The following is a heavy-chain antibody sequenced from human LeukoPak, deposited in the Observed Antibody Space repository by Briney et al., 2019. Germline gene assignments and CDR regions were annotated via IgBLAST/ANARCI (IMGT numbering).Heavy chain of an antibody. V-gene: IGHV3-30*02. CDR1: GFTFSSYG. J-gene: IGHJ4*02. CDR2: IRYDGSNK. Sequence: PGGSLRLSCAASGFTFSSYGMHWVRQAPGKGLEWVAFIRYDGSNKYYADSEKGRFTISRDNSKNTLYLQMNSLRAEDTAVYYCAKDWRRGSGFDYWGQGTLVTVSS. CDR3: AKDWRRGSGFDY. D-gene: IGHD3-10*01.